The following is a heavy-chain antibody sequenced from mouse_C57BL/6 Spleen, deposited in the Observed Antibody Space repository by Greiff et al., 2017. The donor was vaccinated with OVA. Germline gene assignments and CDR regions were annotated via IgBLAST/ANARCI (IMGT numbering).Heavy chain of an antibody. Sequence: VQLVESGAELARPGASVKLSCKASGYTFTSYGISWVKQRTGQGLEWIGEIYPRSGNTYYNEKFKGKATLTADKSSSTAYMELRSLTSEDSAVYFCARGGGSSYGTPAWFAYWGQGTLVTVSA. D-gene: IGHD1-1*01. CDR1: GYTFTSYG. CDR2: IYPRSGNT. J-gene: IGHJ3*01. V-gene: IGHV1-81*01. CDR3: ARGGGSSYGTPAWFAY.